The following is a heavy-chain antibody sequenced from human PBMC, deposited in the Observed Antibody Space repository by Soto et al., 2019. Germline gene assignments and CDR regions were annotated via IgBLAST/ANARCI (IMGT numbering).Heavy chain of an antibody. J-gene: IGHJ4*02. CDR2: IIPIFGTA. Sequence: QVQLVQSGAAVKKPGSSVKVSCKASGGTFSSYAISWVRQAPGQGLEWMGGIIPIFGTANYAQKFQGRATITADESKSTAYMELSSLRSEDTAVYYCAREGRGYCSGGSCYETFDYWGQGTLVTVSS. D-gene: IGHD2-15*01. V-gene: IGHV1-69*01. CDR1: GGTFSSYA. CDR3: AREGRGYCSGGSCYETFDY.